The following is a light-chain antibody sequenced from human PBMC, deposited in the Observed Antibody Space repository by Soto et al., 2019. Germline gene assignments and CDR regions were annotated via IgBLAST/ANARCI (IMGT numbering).Light chain of an antibody. V-gene: IGLV2-8*01. CDR2: EVT. Sequence: QSALTQPPSASGSPGQSVTISCTGTSSDVGGYNYVSWYQQYPGRAPKLMIYEVTKRPSGVPDRFSGSNSVNTASLTVSGLQAEYEADYYGSSYAASNNFYFVFGGGTKLTGL. J-gene: IGLJ3*02. CDR1: SSDVGGYNY. CDR3: SSYAASNNFYFV.